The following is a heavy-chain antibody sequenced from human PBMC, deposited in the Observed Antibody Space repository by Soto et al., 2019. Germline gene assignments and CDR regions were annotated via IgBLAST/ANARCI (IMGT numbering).Heavy chain of an antibody. CDR2: IIPIFGTA. V-gene: IGHV1-69*13. J-gene: IGHJ6*02. CDR1: WGTFSSYA. CDR3: ACPDTGMVMGLYYYYRLEV. D-gene: IGHD5-18*01. Sequence: GSSVKVACKASWGTFSSYAISWVRQAPGQGLEWMGGIIPIFGTANYAQKFQGRVTITADVSTSTAYMELSSLSSEDTAVYYCACPDTGMVMGLYYYYRLEVWGQGTTVTVSS.